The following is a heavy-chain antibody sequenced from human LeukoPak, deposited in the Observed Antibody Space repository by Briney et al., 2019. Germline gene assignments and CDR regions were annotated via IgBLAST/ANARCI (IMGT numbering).Heavy chain of an antibody. J-gene: IGHJ5*02. CDR3: ARGGDYSGWFDP. Sequence: GGSLRLSCAASGFTFSSSTMHWVRQAPGKGLEWVAVISYDGSNKYYADSVKGRFTISRDNSKNTLYLQMNSLRAEDTAVYYCARGGDYSGWFDPWGRGTLVTVSS. CDR2: ISYDGSNK. V-gene: IGHV3-30*04. D-gene: IGHD1-26*01. CDR1: GFTFSSST.